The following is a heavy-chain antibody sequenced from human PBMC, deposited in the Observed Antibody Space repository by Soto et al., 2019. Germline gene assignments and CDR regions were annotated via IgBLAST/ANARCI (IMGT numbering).Heavy chain of an antibody. CDR1: GYKFTSYW. CDR2: IFASDSDT. Sequence: GESLKISCRTSGYKFTSYWIAWVRQMPGKGLEWMGIIFASDSDTRYSPSFQGQVTISADRSTSTVFLQWASLKASDTAVYFCARKDRSGYFNWFDPWGQGTLVTVLL. V-gene: IGHV5-51*01. D-gene: IGHD3-22*01. J-gene: IGHJ5*02. CDR3: ARKDRSGYFNWFDP.